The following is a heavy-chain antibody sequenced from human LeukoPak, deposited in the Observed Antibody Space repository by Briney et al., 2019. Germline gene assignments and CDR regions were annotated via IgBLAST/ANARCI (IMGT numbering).Heavy chain of an antibody. Sequence: SETLSLTCTVSGGSISSYYWSWIRQPPGKGLEWIGYIYYSGSTNYNPSLKSRVTISVDTSKNQFSLKLSSVTAADTAVYYCARDRTAMVSGFRYYYYGMDVWGKGTRSPSPQ. D-gene: IGHD5-18*01. CDR3: ARDRTAMVSGFRYYYYGMDV. V-gene: IGHV4-59*01. CDR2: IYYSGST. J-gene: IGHJ6*04. CDR1: GGSISSYY.